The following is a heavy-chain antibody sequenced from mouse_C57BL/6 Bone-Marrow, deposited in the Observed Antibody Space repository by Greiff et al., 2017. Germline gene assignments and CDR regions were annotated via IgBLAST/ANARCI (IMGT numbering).Heavy chain of an antibody. CDR2: IYPGSGNT. D-gene: IGHD1-1*01. CDR1: GYTFTDYY. Sequence: VQLQQSGAELVRPGASVKLSCKASGYTFTDYYINWVKQRPGQGLEWIARIYPGSGNTYYNEKFKGKATLTAEKSSSTAYMQLSSLTSEDSAVYFCARRLRGIMDYWGQGTSVTVSS. V-gene: IGHV1-76*01. J-gene: IGHJ4*01. CDR3: ARRLRGIMDY.